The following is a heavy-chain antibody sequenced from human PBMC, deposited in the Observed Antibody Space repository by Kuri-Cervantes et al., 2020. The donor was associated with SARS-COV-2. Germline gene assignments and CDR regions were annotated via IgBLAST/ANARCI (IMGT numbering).Heavy chain of an antibody. CDR2: IYWDDDK. D-gene: IGHD5-18*01. J-gene: IGHJ3*02. CDR3: ARAVDTAMVTADAFDI. V-gene: IGHV2-5*05. Sequence: SGPTLVKPTQTLTLTCTFSGFSLSTSGVGLGWIRQPPGKALEWLALIYWDDDKRYGPSLKSRLTITKDTSKNQVVLTMTNMDPVDTATYYCARAVDTAMVTADAFDIWGQGTMVTVSS. CDR1: GFSLSTSGVG.